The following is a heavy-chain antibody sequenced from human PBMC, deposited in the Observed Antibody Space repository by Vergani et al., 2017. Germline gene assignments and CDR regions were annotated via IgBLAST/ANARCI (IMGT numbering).Heavy chain of an antibody. D-gene: IGHD3-16*01. CDR3: AKHFRGWGINY. CDR1: GFTLSYYD. V-gene: IGHV3-30*02. J-gene: IGHJ4*02. CDR2: IQFDGSNQ. Sequence: QVQLVESGGGVVQRGGSLRLSCATSGFTLSYYDMQWIRQEPGKGLEFVAFIQFDGSNQYYADSVKGRFTLSRDFSKNTLYLQMNSLRTDDTATYYCAKHFRGWGINYWGQGTQVIVSS.